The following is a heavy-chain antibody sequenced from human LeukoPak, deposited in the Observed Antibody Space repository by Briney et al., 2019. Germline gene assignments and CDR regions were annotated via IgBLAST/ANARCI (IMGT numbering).Heavy chain of an antibody. J-gene: IGHJ4*02. CDR3: AREVSSSSSYRHMD. CDR2: IYHSGST. Sequence: SETLSLTCTVSGGSISSGGYYWSWIRQPPGKGLEWIGYIYHSGSTYYNPSLKSRVTISVDRSKNQFSLKLSSVTAADTAVYYCAREVSSSSSYRHMDWGQGTLVTVSS. D-gene: IGHD6-6*01. V-gene: IGHV4-30-2*01. CDR1: GGSISSGGYY.